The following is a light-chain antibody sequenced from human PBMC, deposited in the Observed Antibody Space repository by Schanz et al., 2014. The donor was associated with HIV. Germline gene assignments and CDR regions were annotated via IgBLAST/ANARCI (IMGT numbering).Light chain of an antibody. CDR1: QSVSNN. Sequence: EIVMTQSPATLSVSPGERATLSCRASQSVSNNLAWYQQKPGQAPRLLIYGASSRATGIPDRFSGSGSGTDFTLTISRLEPEDFAVYYCQHYGSSPFTFGPGTKVDIK. CDR3: QHYGSSPFT. J-gene: IGKJ3*01. V-gene: IGKV3-20*01. CDR2: GAS.